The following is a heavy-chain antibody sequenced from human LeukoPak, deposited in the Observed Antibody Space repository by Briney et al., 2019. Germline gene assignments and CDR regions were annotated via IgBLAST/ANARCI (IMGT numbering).Heavy chain of an antibody. CDR1: GFTFSSYG. J-gene: IGHJ4*02. Sequence: GGSLRLSCAASGFTFSSYGMHWVRQAPGKGLEWVAFIRYDGSNKYYADSVKGRFTISRDNSKDTLYLQMNSLRAEDTAVYYCAKDGNYYDSSGYYDEDYWGQGTLVTVSS. CDR3: AKDGNYYDSSGYYDEDY. CDR2: IRYDGSNK. V-gene: IGHV3-30*02. D-gene: IGHD3-22*01.